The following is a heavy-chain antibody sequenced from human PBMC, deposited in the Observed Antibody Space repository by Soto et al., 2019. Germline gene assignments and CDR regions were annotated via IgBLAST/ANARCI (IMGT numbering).Heavy chain of an antibody. V-gene: IGHV3-23*01. Sequence: EEQLPESGGGLVEPGGSLRLSCVASGFKFRSYGMAWVRQAPGKGLEWVSDINESGGTTNYADSVRGRFAISRDNSRNTLDLLMNSLRPEDTAVYYCVKDRATIFGVIWKYGMDVWGQGTTVYVSS. J-gene: IGHJ6*02. CDR2: INESGGTT. CDR3: VKDRATIFGVIWKYGMDV. CDR1: GFKFRSYG. D-gene: IGHD3-3*01.